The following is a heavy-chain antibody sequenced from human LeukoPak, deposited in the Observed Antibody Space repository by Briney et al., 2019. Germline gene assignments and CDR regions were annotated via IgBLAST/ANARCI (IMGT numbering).Heavy chain of an antibody. J-gene: IGHJ6*02. Sequence: ASVKVSCKASGYTFTGYYMHWVRQAPGQGLEWMGQINPNSGGTNYAQKFQGRVTMTRDTSISTAYMELSRLRSDDTAVYYCARADRRGYSYGYYYYYGMDVWGQGTTVTVSS. CDR2: INPNSGGT. D-gene: IGHD5-18*01. CDR3: ARADRRGYSYGYYYYYGMDV. V-gene: IGHV1-2*06. CDR1: GYTFTGYY.